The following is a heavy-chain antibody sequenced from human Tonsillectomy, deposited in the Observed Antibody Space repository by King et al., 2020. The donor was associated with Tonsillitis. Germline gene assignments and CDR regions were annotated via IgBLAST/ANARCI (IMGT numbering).Heavy chain of an antibody. CDR2: INHGGTT. CDR3: ARGRASCYDLYFDY. V-gene: IGHV4-34*01. J-gene: IGHJ4*02. D-gene: IGHD5-12*01. Sequence: VQLQQWGAGLLKPSETLSLTCAVYGGSFIGYSWSCIRPPPGKGRECIGEINHGGTTNYNPSLKSRVTITVDTSKNPFSLKLSSVTAADTAVYYCARGRASCYDLYFDYWGQGTLVTVSS. CDR1: GGSFIGYS.